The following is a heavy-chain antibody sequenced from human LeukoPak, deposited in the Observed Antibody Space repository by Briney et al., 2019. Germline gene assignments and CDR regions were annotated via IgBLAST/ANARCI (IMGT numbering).Heavy chain of an antibody. CDR1: GFTFIIYS. CDR3: AKDMNGYWYFDL. V-gene: IGHV3-21*01. J-gene: IGHJ2*01. CDR2: ITSGSSYI. D-gene: IGHD2-8*01. Sequence: GGSLRLSCAASGFTFIIYSMNWVRQASEKGLEWVSSITSGSSYIYYADFVKGRFTISRDNSKNTLSLQMNGLRAEDTAVYYCAKDMNGYWYFDLWGRGTLVTVSS.